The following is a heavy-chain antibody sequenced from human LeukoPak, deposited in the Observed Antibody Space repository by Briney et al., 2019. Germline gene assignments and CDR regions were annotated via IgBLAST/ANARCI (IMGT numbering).Heavy chain of an antibody. V-gene: IGHV3-33*01. J-gene: IGHJ4*02. CDR1: GFTFSSYG. CDR2: IWYDGSNK. CDR3: ARGAVAGSWYFDY. Sequence: PGRSLRLSCAASGFTFSSYGMHWVRQAPGKGLEWVAVIWYDGSNKYYADSVKGRFTISRDNSKNTLYLQMNSLRAEDTAVYYCARGAVAGSWYFDYWGQGTLVTVSS. D-gene: IGHD6-19*01.